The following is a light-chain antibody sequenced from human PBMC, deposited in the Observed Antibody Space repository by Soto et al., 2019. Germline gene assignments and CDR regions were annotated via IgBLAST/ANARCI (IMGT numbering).Light chain of an antibody. Sequence: QSALTRPPSASGSPGQSVTISCTGTSSDIGDYNFVSWYQQHPGKAPKLMIYEVSKRPSGVPDRFSGSKSGNTASLTVSGLQAEDEADYYCSSYAGSKIVVFGGGTKLTVL. CDR3: SSYAGSKIVV. J-gene: IGLJ2*01. CDR1: SSDIGDYNF. CDR2: EVS. V-gene: IGLV2-8*01.